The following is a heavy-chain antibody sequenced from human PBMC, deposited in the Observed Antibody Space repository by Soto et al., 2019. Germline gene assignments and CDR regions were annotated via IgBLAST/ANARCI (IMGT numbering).Heavy chain of an antibody. Sequence: ASVKVSCKASGYTFTSYYMHWVRQAPGQGLEWMGIINPSGGSTSYAQKFQGRVTMTRDTPTSTVYMELSSLRSEDTAVYYCARVRSDARGRHYFDYWGQGTLVTVSS. J-gene: IGHJ4*02. CDR1: GYTFTSYY. CDR3: ARVRSDARGRHYFDY. CDR2: INPSGGST. V-gene: IGHV1-46*01.